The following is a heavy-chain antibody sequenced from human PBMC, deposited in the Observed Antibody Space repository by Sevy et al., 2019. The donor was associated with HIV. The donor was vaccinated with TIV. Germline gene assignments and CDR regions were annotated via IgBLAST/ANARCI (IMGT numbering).Heavy chain of an antibody. D-gene: IGHD2-15*01. Sequence: GGSLRLSCAASGFTFSSYSINWVRQAPGKGLEWVSYINKKSGTIYYANSVKGRFPISRDNAKNSLFLQMNGLRDEDTAVYYCTRANLEYCSGGSCSTFGFWGQGTLVTVSS. CDR2: INKKSGTI. V-gene: IGHV3-48*02. CDR1: GFTFSSYS. J-gene: IGHJ4*02. CDR3: TRANLEYCSGGSCSTFGF.